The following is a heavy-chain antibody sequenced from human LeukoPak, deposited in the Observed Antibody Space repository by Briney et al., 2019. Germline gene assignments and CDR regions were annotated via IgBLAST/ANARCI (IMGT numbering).Heavy chain of an antibody. Sequence: SETLSLTCSVSGGSISSYYWSWIRQPPGKGLEWIGYIYYTGSTNYNPSLKSRVTISVDTSKNQFSLKLSSVTAADTAVYYCARGNSGSYYGFDYWGQGTLVTVSS. V-gene: IGHV4-59*01. D-gene: IGHD1-26*01. J-gene: IGHJ4*02. CDR3: ARGNSGSYYGFDY. CDR2: IYYTGST. CDR1: GGSISSYY.